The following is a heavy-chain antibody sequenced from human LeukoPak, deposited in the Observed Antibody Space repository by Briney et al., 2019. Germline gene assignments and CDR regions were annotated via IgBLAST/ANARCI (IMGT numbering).Heavy chain of an antibody. J-gene: IGHJ6*02. CDR2: IYSGGST. CDR1: GFTVSSNY. CDR3: AKDLYYGSGLYYYYYGMDV. Sequence: GSLRLSCAASGFTVSSNYMSWVRQAPGKGLEWVSVIYSGGSTYYADSVKGRFTISRDNSKNTLYLQMNSLRAEDTAVYYCAKDLYYGSGLYYYYYGMDVWGQGTTVTVSS. V-gene: IGHV3-53*05. D-gene: IGHD3-10*01.